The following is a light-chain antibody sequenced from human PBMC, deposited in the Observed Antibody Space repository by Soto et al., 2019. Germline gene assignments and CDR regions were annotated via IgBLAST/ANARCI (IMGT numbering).Light chain of an antibody. CDR2: KAS. V-gene: IGKV1-5*03. Sequence: DIQLTQSPSSLSASIGDRVTLTCLASLTISGYLNWYQQKPGKAPKLLIYKASTLKSGVPSRFSGSGSGTEFTLTISSLQPDDFATYYCQHYNSYSEAFGQGTKVDIK. CDR3: QHYNSYSEA. J-gene: IGKJ1*01. CDR1: LTISGY.